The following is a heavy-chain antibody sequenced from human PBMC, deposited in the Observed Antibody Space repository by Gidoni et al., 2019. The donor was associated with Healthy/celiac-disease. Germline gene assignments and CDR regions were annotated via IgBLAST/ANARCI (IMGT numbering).Heavy chain of an antibody. CDR3: ARGMAYYYDSSGYPPWFDY. CDR2: IYTSGST. Sequence: QVQLQESGPGLVKPSETLSLTCTVSGGSISSYYWSWIRQPAGKGLEWIGRIYTSGSTNYNPSLKSRVTMSVDTSKNQFSLKLSSVTAADTAVYYCARGMAYYYDSSGYPPWFDYWGQGTLVTVSS. V-gene: IGHV4-4*07. J-gene: IGHJ4*02. D-gene: IGHD3-22*01. CDR1: GGSISSYY.